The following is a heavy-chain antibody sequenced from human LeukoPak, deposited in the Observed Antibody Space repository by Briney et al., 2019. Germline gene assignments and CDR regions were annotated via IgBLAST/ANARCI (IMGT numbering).Heavy chain of an antibody. V-gene: IGHV3-33*06. D-gene: IGHD4-11*01. J-gene: IGHJ4*02. CDR3: AKDAQRGFGYSNSLEY. CDR2: IWSDGSNK. CDR1: GFTFNHFG. Sequence: GRSLRLSCAASGFTFNHFGMHWVRQAPGKGLEWVAVIWSDGSNKFYADSVRGRFTISRDDSRKTVYLQMDRMTAEDTAIYYCAKDAQRGFGYSNSLEYWGQGALVTVSS.